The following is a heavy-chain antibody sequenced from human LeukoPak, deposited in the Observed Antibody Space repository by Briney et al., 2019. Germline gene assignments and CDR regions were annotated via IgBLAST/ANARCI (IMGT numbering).Heavy chain of an antibody. CDR2: IYSGGST. V-gene: IGHV3-53*04. CDR1: GFTVSSNY. CDR3: ARAGYSSSWTFDY. J-gene: IGHJ4*02. D-gene: IGHD6-13*01. Sequence: GGSLRLSCAASGFTVSSNYISWVRQAPGKGLEWVSVIYSGGSTYYADSVKGRFTISRHNSKNTLYLQMNSLRAEDTAVYYCARAGYSSSWTFDYWGQGTLVTVSS.